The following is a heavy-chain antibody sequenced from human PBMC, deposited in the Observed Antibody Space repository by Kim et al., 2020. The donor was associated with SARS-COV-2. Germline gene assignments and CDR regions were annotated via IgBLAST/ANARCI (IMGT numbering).Heavy chain of an antibody. D-gene: IGHD2-21*01. CDR2: SGST. J-gene: IGHJ4*02. V-gene: IGHV4-61*03. Sequence: SGSTTYNPSLKSRVTMSVDTSKNHLSLKLTSVTAADTAVYYCARGSIVDYWGQGTLVTVSS. CDR3: ARGSIVDY.